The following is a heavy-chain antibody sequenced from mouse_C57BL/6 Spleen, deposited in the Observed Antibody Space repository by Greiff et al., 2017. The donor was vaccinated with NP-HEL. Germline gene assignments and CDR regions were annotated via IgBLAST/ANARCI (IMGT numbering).Heavy chain of an antibody. CDR2: IDPENGDT. Sequence: VQLQQSGAELVRPGASVKLSCTASGFNINDDYMHWVKQRPEQGLEWIGWIDPENGDTEYASKFQGKATITADTSSNTAYLQLSSLTSEDTAVYYCTTYYYGSSYEAWFAYWGQGTLVTVSA. D-gene: IGHD1-1*01. CDR1: GFNINDDY. V-gene: IGHV14-4*01. CDR3: TTYYYGSSYEAWFAY. J-gene: IGHJ3*01.